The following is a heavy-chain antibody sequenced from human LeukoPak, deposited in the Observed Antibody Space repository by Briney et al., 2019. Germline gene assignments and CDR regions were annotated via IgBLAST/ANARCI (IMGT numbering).Heavy chain of an antibody. CDR1: GYTFTSYG. Sequence: ASVKVSCKASGYTFTSYGISWVRQAPGQGLEWMGWISAYNGNTNYAQKLQGRVTMTTDTSTSTAYMELRSLRSDDTAVYYCARVQPGASGRFPLDYWGQGTLVTVSS. CDR3: ARVQPGASGRFPLDY. J-gene: IGHJ4*02. V-gene: IGHV1-18*01. CDR2: ISAYNGNT. D-gene: IGHD6-19*01.